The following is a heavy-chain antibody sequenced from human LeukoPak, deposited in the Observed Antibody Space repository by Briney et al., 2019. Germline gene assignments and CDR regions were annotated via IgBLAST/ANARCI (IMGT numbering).Heavy chain of an antibody. J-gene: IGHJ4*02. CDR1: GFTFSSHV. V-gene: IGHV3-23*01. Sequence: GGSLRLSCAASGFTFSSHVMGWVRQAPGKGLDWVSTISGSGGGTYYADSVKGRFTISRDNSKNTLYLQMNSLRAEDTAVYYCAKGEWLAQFDYWGQGTLVTVSS. D-gene: IGHD6-19*01. CDR2: ISGSGGGT. CDR3: AKGEWLAQFDY.